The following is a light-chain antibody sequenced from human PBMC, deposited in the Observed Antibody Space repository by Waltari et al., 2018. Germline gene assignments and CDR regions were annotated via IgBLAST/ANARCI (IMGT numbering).Light chain of an antibody. CDR3: SSYTISTTWV. J-gene: IGLJ3*02. V-gene: IGLV2-14*03. CDR2: DGT. CDR1: SSDVGGYNF. Sequence: QSALTQPASVSGSPGQSITISCTGTSSDVGGYNFVSWSPQHPGKAPNLMIYDGTKRPSGVSNRCSGSKSGNTASLTISGLQADDGADYYCSSYTISTTWVFGGGTKLTVL.